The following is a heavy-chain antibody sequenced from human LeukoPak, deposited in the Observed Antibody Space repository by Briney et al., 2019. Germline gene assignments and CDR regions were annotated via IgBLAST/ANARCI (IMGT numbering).Heavy chain of an antibody. CDR1: GGTFSSYA. CDR3: ARDLGASGYTFMGPFDY. J-gene: IGHJ4*02. D-gene: IGHD3-3*01. CDR2: IIPIFGTA. V-gene: IGHV1-69*06. Sequence: GASVKVSCKASGGTFSSYAISWVRQAPGQGLEWMGGIIPIFGTANYAQKFQGRVTITADKSTSTAYMELSSLRSEDTAVYYCARDLGASGYTFMGPFDYWGQGTLVTVSS.